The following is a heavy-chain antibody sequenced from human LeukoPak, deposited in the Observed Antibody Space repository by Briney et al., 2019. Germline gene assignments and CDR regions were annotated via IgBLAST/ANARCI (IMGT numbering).Heavy chain of an antibody. CDR1: GFTFNYYA. D-gene: IGHD5-18*01. V-gene: IGHV3-23*01. CDR2: ISDNEGRT. J-gene: IGHJ4*02. CDR3: ARHDSFIPY. Sequence: GRSLRLSCAASGFTFNYYAISWVRQAPGKGLEWVSGISDNEGRTYYTDSVKGRFTISRDNTKNTVYLQMHNLRADDTAVYFCARHDSFIPYWGQGTLVTVSS.